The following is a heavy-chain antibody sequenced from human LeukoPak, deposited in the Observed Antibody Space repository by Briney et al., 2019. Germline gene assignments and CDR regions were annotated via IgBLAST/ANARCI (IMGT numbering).Heavy chain of an antibody. CDR1: GGSISSYY. CDR3: ARTRYYYNSRSYGAPYYFDY. D-gene: IGHD3-10*01. J-gene: IGHJ4*02. V-gene: IGHV4-39*01. CDR2: IYYSGST. Sequence: PSETLSLTCTVSGGSISSYYWGWIRQPPGKGLEWIGSIYYSGSTYYNPSLKSRVTISVDTSKNQFSLKLSSVTAADTAVYYCARTRYYYNSRSYGAPYYFDYWGQGTLSPSPQ.